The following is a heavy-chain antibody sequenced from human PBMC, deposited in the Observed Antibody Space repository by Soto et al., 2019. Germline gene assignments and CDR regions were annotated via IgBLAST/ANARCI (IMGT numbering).Heavy chain of an antibody. J-gene: IGHJ4*02. CDR2: INPSGGRT. D-gene: IGHD5-18*01. CDR1: GGTFSSYA. CDR3: AREGTDTAMVNFDY. Sequence: ASVKVSCKASGGTFSSYAISWVRQAPGQGLEWMGIINPSGGRTSYAQKFQGRVTMTRDTSTSTVYMELSSLRSEDTAVYYCAREGTDTAMVNFDYWGQGTLVTVSS. V-gene: IGHV1-46*01.